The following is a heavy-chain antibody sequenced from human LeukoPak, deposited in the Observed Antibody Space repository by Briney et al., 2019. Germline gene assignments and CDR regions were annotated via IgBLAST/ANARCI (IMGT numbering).Heavy chain of an antibody. J-gene: IGHJ6*03. V-gene: IGHV3-66*02. D-gene: IGHD6-6*01. Sequence: GGSLRLSCAASGFTFSSNYMSWVRQAPGKGLEWVSVIYSGGSTYYADSVKGRFTISRDNSKNTLYLQMNSLRAEDTAVYYCARGIAARLIYYYYYCMDVWGKGTTVTVSS. CDR2: IYSGGST. CDR1: GFTFSSNY. CDR3: ARGIAARLIYYYYYCMDV.